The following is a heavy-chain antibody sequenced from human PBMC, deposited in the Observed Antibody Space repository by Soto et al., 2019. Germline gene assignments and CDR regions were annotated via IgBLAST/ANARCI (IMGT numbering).Heavy chain of an antibody. D-gene: IGHD3-22*01. V-gene: IGHV3-21*01. CDR2: ISSSSSYI. CDR1: GFTFSSYS. Sequence: EVQLVESGGGLVEPGGSLRLSCAASGFTFSSYSMNWVRQAPGKGLEWVSSISSSSSYIYYADSVKGRFTISRDNAKNSLYLQMNSLRAEDTAVYYCAREVLPYYYDSSGYYYDYWGQGTLVTVSS. J-gene: IGHJ4*02. CDR3: AREVLPYYYDSSGYYYDY.